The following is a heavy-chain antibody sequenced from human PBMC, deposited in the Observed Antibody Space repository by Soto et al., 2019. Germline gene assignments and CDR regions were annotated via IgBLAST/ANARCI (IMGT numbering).Heavy chain of an antibody. J-gene: IGHJ4*02. CDR3: ATGTVGAMDY. D-gene: IGHD1-26*01. Sequence: GGSLRLSCAASGFTFSDHYMEWVRQAPGKGLEWVGRTRNKVDSYTTEYAASVRGRFTISRDDSKTSLYLQMNSLKTEDTALYYCATGTVGAMDYWGQGTLVTVSS. V-gene: IGHV3-72*01. CDR1: GFTFSDHY. CDR2: TRNKVDSYTT.